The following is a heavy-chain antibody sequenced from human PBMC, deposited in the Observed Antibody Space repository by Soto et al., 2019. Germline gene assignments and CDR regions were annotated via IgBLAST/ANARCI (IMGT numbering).Heavy chain of an antibody. CDR3: VKGEYYYDGSAYYPFDY. CDR2: IKEDGGEM. Sequence: PGGSLRLSCAVSGFTFRNHWMNWVRQAPGKGLEWVANIKEDGGEMYYVDSVKGRFTISRDNAKNSLYLQMNSLRAEDTAVYYCVKGEYYYDGSAYYPFDYWGQGRMVTVS. CDR1: GFTFRNHW. D-gene: IGHD3-22*01. V-gene: IGHV3-7*01. J-gene: IGHJ4*02.